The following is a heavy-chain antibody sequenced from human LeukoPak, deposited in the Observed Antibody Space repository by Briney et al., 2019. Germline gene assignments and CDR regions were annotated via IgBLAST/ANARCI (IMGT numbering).Heavy chain of an antibody. CDR1: GGSISSYY. V-gene: IGHV4-59*01. CDR3: GRVTGYMIEDYFDY. J-gene: IGHJ4*02. Sequence: SQTLSPTCTVSGGSISSYYWSRIRQPPGKGLECIGYIFYSVTNNNHPSLKGGATISVDTPKTQCSLKLRSVNAGDTAVYYWGRVTGYMIEDYFDYWGQGTLVTVSS. D-gene: IGHD3-22*01. CDR2: IFYSVTN.